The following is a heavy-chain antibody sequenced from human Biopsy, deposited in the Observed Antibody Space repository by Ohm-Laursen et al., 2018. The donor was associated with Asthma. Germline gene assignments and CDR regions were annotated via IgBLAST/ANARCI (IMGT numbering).Heavy chain of an antibody. D-gene: IGHD6-13*01. CDR2: ISFDGIHK. CDR3: ARVAVGSSWVYFYYGMDV. V-gene: IGHV3-30*03. Sequence: SLRLSCAASGFTFSSFGMHWVRQAPGKGLEWVAVISFDGIHKYYADSVKGRYTVPRDNSQNTLNLEMTSLKAEDTALYYCARVAVGSSWVYFYYGMDVWGQGTTVTVSS. J-gene: IGHJ6*02. CDR1: GFTFSSFG.